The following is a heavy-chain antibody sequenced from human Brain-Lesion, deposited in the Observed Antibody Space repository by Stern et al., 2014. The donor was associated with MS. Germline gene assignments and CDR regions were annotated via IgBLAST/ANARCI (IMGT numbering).Heavy chain of an antibody. D-gene: IGHD1-26*01. Sequence: DQLVESGAEVKKPGASVKVSCKVSGYTLTELSMHWVRQAPRKGLETIYAQKFQGRVTMTEDTSTDTAYMELSSLRSEDTAVYYCATLSPGAGGNYYRHFDYWGQGTLVTVSS. CDR1: GYTLTELS. V-gene: IGHV1-24*01. J-gene: IGHJ4*02. CDR3: ATLSPGAGGNYYRHFDY. CDR2: T.